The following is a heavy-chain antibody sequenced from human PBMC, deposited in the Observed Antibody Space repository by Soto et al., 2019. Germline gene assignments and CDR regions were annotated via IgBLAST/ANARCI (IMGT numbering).Heavy chain of an antibody. Sequence: QVQLQESGPGLVKPSETLSLTCTVSSASISSHYWNWIRQPPGKGLEWIGSIYYSGNTNYSPSLKSRFTISVDTSKKQFSLKLSSVTAADTAMYYCARGYCSSTSCYEFDYWGQGTLVTVSS. CDR3: ARGYCSSTSCYEFDY. J-gene: IGHJ4*02. CDR2: IYYSGNT. CDR1: SASISSHY. V-gene: IGHV4-59*11. D-gene: IGHD2-2*01.